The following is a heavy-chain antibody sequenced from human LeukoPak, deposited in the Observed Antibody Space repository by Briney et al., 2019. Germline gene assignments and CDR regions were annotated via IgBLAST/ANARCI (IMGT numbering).Heavy chain of an antibody. J-gene: IGHJ4*02. CDR2: IIPIFGTA. D-gene: IGHD3-22*01. CDR3: ARIQEDSSSSDF. Sequence: GASVKVSCKASGGTFSSYAISWVRQAPGQGLEWMGGIIPIFGTANYAQKFQGRVTITADESTSTAYMELSSLRSEDTAVYFCARIQEDSSSSDFWGQGTLVTVSS. V-gene: IGHV1-69*13. CDR1: GGTFSSYA.